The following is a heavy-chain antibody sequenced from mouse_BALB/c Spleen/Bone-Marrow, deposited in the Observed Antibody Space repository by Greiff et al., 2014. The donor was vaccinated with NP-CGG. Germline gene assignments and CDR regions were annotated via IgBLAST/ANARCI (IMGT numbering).Heavy chain of an antibody. CDR3: ARGGYYGTSLYWYFDV. CDR1: GYTFTSYV. CDR2: INPYNDGT. J-gene: IGHJ1*01. D-gene: IGHD1-1*01. V-gene: IGHV1-14*01. Sequence: EVQLQQSGPELVKPGASVKMSCKASGYTFTSYVIHWVKQKPGQGLEWIGYINPYNDGTKYNEKFKGKATLTSDKSSSTAYMELSSLTSEDSTVYYCARGGYYGTSLYWYFDVWGVGTTVTVSS.